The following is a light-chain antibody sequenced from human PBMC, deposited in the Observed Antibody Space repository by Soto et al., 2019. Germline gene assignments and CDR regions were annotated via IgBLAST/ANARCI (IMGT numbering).Light chain of an antibody. V-gene: IGLV3-21*02. CDR3: QVWDISTDPNYV. CDR1: SIGSKS. Sequence: SYELTQPPSVSVAPGQTARITCGGNSIGSKSVHWYQQKPGQAPVLVVYDDRDRPSGIPERLSGSNSENTATLTISRVEAGDEADYYCQVWDISTDPNYVLGPGTKVTVL. J-gene: IGLJ1*01. CDR2: DDR.